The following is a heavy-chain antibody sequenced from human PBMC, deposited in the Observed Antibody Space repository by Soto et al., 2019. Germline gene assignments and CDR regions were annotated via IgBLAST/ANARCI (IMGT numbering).Heavy chain of an antibody. V-gene: IGHV1-58*01. J-gene: IGHJ4*02. Sequence: QMQLVQSGPEVKKPGTSVKVSCKASGFTFTSSAVQWVRQARGQRLEWIGWIVVGSGNTNYAQKFQERVTITRDMSTSTAYMELSSLRSEDTAVYYCVMATITSRLYYFDYWGQGTLVTVSS. D-gene: IGHD5-12*01. CDR1: GFTFTSSA. CDR2: IVVGSGNT. CDR3: VMATITSRLYYFDY.